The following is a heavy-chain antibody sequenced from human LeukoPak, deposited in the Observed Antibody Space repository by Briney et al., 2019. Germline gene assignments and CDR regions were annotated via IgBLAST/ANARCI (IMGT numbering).Heavy chain of an antibody. V-gene: IGHV1-69*06. D-gene: IGHD3-3*01. CDR1: GYTFTSYA. CDR3: ARGPRYDFWSGYYYYYYMDV. J-gene: IGHJ6*03. CDR2: IIPIFGTA. Sequence: ASVKVSCKASGYTFTSYAMNWVRQAPGQGLEWMGGIIPIFGTANYAQKFQGRVTITADKSTSTAYMELSSLRSEDTAVYYCARGPRYDFWSGYYYYYYMDVWGKGTTVTVSS.